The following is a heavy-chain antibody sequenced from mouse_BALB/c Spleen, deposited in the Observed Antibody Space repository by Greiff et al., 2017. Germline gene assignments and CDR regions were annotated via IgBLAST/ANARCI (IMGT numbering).Heavy chain of an antibody. Sequence: EVLLVESGGDLVTPGGSLKLSCAASGFTFSSYGMSWVRQTPDQRLEWVATISSGGSYTYYPDSVKGRFTISRDNAKNTLYLQMSSLKSEDTAMYYCARQRDYYYGSSYGNAMDDWGQGTSVTVSS. D-gene: IGHD1-1*01. CDR3: ARQRDYYYGSSYGNAMDD. V-gene: IGHV5-6*01. CDR2: ISSGGSYT. J-gene: IGHJ4*01. CDR1: GFTFSSYG.